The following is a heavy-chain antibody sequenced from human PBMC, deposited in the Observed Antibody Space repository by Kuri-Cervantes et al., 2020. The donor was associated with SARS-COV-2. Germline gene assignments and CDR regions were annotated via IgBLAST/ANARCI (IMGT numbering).Heavy chain of an antibody. Sequence: ASVKVSCKASGGTFSSYAISWVRQAPGQGLEWMGWINPNSGGTNYAQKFQGRVTMTRDTSISTAYMELSRLRSDDTAVYYCARASWSSSSYYYMDVWGKGTTVTVSS. CDR1: GGTFSSYA. CDR3: ARASWSSSSYYYMDV. CDR2: INPNSGGT. J-gene: IGHJ6*03. D-gene: IGHD6-6*01. V-gene: IGHV1-2*02.